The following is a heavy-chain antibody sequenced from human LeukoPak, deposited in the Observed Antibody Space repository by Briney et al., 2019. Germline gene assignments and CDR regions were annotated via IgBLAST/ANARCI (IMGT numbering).Heavy chain of an antibody. CDR2: ISSSSTI. CDR1: GFTFSSYS. D-gene: IGHD3-10*01. Sequence: PGGSLRLSCAASGFTFSSYSMNWVRQAPGKGLEWVSYISSSSTIYYADSVKGRFTISRDNAKNSLYLQMNSLRAEDTAVYYCAKDILSGSATDYWGQGTLVTVSS. V-gene: IGHV3-48*01. J-gene: IGHJ4*02. CDR3: AKDILSGSATDY.